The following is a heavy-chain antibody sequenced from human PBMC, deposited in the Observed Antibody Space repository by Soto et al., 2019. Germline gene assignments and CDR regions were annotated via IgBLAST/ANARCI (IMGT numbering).Heavy chain of an antibody. CDR2: IGTDGNT. D-gene: IGHD2-2*01. CDR3: VRKYPGTRPFDY. V-gene: IGHV3-23*01. J-gene: IGHJ4*01. CDR1: GFTFNSYA. Sequence: SCAASGFTFNSYAMNWVRQAPGKGLAWVSAIGTDGNTYYANSVKGRFTISRDNSRTTLYLQMNSLRVEDTALYYCVRKYPGTRPFDYWGQGTLVTVSS.